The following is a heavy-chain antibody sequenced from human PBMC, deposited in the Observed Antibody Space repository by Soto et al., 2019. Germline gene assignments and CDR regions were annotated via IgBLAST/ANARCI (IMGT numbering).Heavy chain of an antibody. D-gene: IGHD2-8*01. V-gene: IGHV3-23*01. CDR3: VKYLIANNGVWEPFDM. CDR1: GFTFSAYT. Sequence: PGGSLRLSCEASGFTFSAYTMSWVRQVPGKGLQWVSGIFGSGGGIQYADSVRGRFTVSRDNSRNTLYLQLDSLRAEDTAVYYCVKYLIANNGVWEPFDMWGQGTEVTVSS. J-gene: IGHJ3*02. CDR2: IFGSGGGI.